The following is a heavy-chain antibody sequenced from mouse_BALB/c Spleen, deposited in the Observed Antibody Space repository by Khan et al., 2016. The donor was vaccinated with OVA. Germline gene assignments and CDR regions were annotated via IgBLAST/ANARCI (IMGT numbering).Heavy chain of an antibody. CDR3: ARSHER. Sequence: QVQLQQSGAELARPGASVKMSCKASGYTFTSYTMHWVQQRPGQGLEWIGYINPSSGYTKYNQKFKDKATLTADKSSSTAYMQLSSLTSEDCAVYYGARSHERWGQGTTVTVSA. V-gene: IGHV1-4*01. CDR2: INPSSGYT. CDR1: GYTFTSYT. J-gene: IGHJ2*01.